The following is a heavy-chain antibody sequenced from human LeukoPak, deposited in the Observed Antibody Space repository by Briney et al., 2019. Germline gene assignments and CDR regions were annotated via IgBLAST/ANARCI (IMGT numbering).Heavy chain of an antibody. CDR2: INPNSGGT. CDR1: GYTFTGYY. CDR3: ARIYYDSSGYYYSTPGDDY. D-gene: IGHD3-22*01. V-gene: IGHV1-2*02. Sequence: ASVKVSCKASGYTFTGYYMHWVRQAPGQGLEWMGWINPNSGGTNYAQKFQGRVTMTRDTSISTAYMELSRLRSDDTAVYYCARIYYDSSGYYYSTPGDDYWGQGTLVTVSS. J-gene: IGHJ4*02.